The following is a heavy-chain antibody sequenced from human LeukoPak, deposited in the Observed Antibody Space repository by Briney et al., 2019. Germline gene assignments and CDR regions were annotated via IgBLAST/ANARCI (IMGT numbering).Heavy chain of an antibody. Sequence: GGSLRLSCAASGFTFSSYAMSWVRQAPGKGLEWVSAISGSGGSTYYADSVKGRFTISRDNSKNTLYLQMNSLRAEDTAVYYCAKDKALYSGSYLGAFDIWGQGTMVTVSS. CDR1: GFTFSSYA. D-gene: IGHD1-26*01. J-gene: IGHJ3*02. CDR2: ISGSGGST. V-gene: IGHV3-23*01. CDR3: AKDKALYSGSYLGAFDI.